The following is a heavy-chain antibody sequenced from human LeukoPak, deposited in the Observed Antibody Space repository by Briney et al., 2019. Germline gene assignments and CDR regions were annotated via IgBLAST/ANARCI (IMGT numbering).Heavy chain of an antibody. V-gene: IGHV3-23*01. CDR3: AKRGFTGGFDY. J-gene: IGHJ4*02. CDR1: GFTFSSYA. D-gene: IGHD4-23*01. CDR2: ISGSGGST. Sequence: GESLKISCAASGFTFSSYAMSWVRQAPGKGLEWVSAISGSGGSTYYADSVKGRFTISRDNSKNTLYLQMNSLRAEDTAVYYCAKRGFTGGFDYWGQGTLVTVSS.